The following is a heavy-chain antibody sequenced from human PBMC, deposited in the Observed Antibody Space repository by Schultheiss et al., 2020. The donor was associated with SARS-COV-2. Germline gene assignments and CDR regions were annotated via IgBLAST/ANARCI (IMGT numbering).Heavy chain of an antibody. J-gene: IGHJ6*02. CDR1: GYTFTSYG. CDR3: ARVEGAVVPRNYYYYGMDV. V-gene: IGHV1-18*01. D-gene: IGHD4/OR15-4a*01. Sequence: ASVKVSCKASGYTFTSYGISWVRQAPGQGLEWMGWISAYNGNTNYAQKLQGRVIMTTDTSTSTAYMELRSLRSDDTAVYYCARVEGAVVPRNYYYYGMDVWGQGTTVTVSS. CDR2: ISAYNGNT.